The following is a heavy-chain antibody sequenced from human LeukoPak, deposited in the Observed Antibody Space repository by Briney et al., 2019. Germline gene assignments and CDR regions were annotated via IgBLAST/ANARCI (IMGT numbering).Heavy chain of an antibody. Sequence: SETLSLTCTVSGGSISSYYWSWVRQPPGKGLEWIGYIYYSFSTTYTPSLQIPVSISIDTSKHHFSLKLTSVTAADTSMYYCARIYSFRIAYYFDYWGQGTLVTVSS. J-gene: IGHJ4*02. CDR2: IYYSFST. D-gene: IGHD5-18*01. CDR3: ARIYSFRIAYYFDY. V-gene: IGHV4-59*01. CDR1: GGSISSYY.